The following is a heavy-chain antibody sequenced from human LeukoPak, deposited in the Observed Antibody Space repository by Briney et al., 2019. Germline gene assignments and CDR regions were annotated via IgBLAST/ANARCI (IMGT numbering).Heavy chain of an antibody. CDR3: ARGRSYGDYGDYFDY. Sequence: PGRSLRLSCAGSGFTFSSYGMHWVRQAPGKGLEWVSFISLDGTNKYYADSVRGRFTISRDNSKNTLFLQMSSLRVEDTAVYFCARGRSYGDYGDYFDYWGQGTLVTVSS. J-gene: IGHJ4*02. CDR1: GFTFSSYG. D-gene: IGHD4-17*01. V-gene: IGHV3-30*03. CDR2: ISLDGTNK.